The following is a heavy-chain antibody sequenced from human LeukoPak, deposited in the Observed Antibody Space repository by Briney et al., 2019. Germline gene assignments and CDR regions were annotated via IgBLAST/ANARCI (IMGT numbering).Heavy chain of an antibody. D-gene: IGHD4-17*01. CDR1: GYTFASYD. Sequence: ASVKVSCKASGYTFASYDINWVRQATGQGLEWMGWMNPNSGNTGYAQKFQGRVTITRNTSISTAYMELSSLRSEDTAVYYCARGVIHDYGDYRYMDVWGKGTTVTVSS. CDR3: ARGVIHDYGDYRYMDV. J-gene: IGHJ6*03. V-gene: IGHV1-8*03. CDR2: MNPNSGNT.